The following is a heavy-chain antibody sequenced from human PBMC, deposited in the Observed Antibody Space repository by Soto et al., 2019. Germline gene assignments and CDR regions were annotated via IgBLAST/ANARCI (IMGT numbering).Heavy chain of an antibody. CDR1: GFTFSSYS. CDR3: ARGGGVVVPAAIRSYYYYGMDV. V-gene: IGHV3-21*01. D-gene: IGHD2-2*02. J-gene: IGHJ6*02. Sequence: GGSLRLSCAASGFTFSSYSMNWVRQAPGKGLEWVSSISSSSSYIYYADSVKGRFTISRDNAKNSLYLQMNSLRAEDTAVYYCARGGGVVVPAAIRSYYYYGMDVWGQGTTVTVYS. CDR2: ISSSSSYI.